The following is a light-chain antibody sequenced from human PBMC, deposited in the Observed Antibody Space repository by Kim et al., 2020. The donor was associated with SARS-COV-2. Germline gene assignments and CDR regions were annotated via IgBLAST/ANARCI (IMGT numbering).Light chain of an antibody. V-gene: IGLV1-40*01. CDR3: QSYDSSLSGSGV. Sequence: VTISCTGSSSNIGAGYDVHWYQQLPGTAPKLLIYGNSNRPSGVPDRFSGSKSGTSACLAITGLQAEDEADYYCQSYDSSLSGSGVFGTGTKVTVL. J-gene: IGLJ1*01. CDR1: SSNIGAGYD. CDR2: GNS.